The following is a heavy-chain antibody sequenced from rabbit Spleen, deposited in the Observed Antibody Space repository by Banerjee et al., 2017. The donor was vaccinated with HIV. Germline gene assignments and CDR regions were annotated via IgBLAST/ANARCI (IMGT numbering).Heavy chain of an antibody. D-gene: IGHD1-1*01. J-gene: IGHJ6*01. V-gene: IGHV1S40*01. CDR2: IAIGSSGFT. Sequence: QSLEECGGDLVKPGASLTLTCTASGVSFSCNSYMCWVRQAPGKGLEWIACIAIGSSGFTYFATWAKGRFTCSKTSATTVTLQMTRLTAADTATYFCARDTSSSFSSYGMDLWGPGTLVTVS. CDR3: ARDTSSSFSSYGMDL. CDR1: GVSFSCNSY.